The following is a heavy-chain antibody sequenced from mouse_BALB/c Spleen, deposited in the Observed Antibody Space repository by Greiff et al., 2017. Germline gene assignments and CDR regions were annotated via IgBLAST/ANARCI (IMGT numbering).Heavy chain of an antibody. D-gene: IGHD1-1*01. CDR2: ISSGGSYT. CDR3: ARQGDYGSSYWFAY. V-gene: IGHV5-6*03. CDR1: GFTFSSYG. J-gene: IGHJ3*01. Sequence: DVKLVESGGGLVKPGGSLKLSCAASGFTFSSYGMSWVRQTPDKRLEWVATISSGGSYTYYPDSVKGRFTISRDNAKNTLYLQMSSLKSEDTAMYYCARQGDYGSSYWFAYWGQGTLVTVSA.